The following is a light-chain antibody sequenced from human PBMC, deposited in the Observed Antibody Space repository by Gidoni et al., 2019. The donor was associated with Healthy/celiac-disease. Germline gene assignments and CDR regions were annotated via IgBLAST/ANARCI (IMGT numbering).Light chain of an antibody. J-gene: IGKJ1*01. CDR2: GAS. Sequence: DIVMTRSQATLCVSPGARATLSCRASQSVSSNLARYQQKPGQAPNLLSYGASTRATGIPAMFSGSGSGTEFTLTISSLQSEDFAVYYCQQYNNWPPWTFGQGTKVEIK. V-gene: IGKV3-15*01. CDR3: QQYNNWPPWT. CDR1: QSVSSN.